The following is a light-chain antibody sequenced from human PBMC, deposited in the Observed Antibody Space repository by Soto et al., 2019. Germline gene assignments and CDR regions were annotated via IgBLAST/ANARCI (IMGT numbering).Light chain of an antibody. CDR2: GAS. J-gene: IGKJ2*01. V-gene: IGKV3-20*01. CDR3: HQYGLLPRHP. Sequence: EIVLTQSPGTLSLSPGESATLSCRASESVSSNYLAWYQQKPGQAPRLLIYGASSRATGIPNRFSGSGSGTDFTLTISSLEPEDFAVYYCHQYGLLPRHPCGQGTKLEIK. CDR1: ESVSSNY.